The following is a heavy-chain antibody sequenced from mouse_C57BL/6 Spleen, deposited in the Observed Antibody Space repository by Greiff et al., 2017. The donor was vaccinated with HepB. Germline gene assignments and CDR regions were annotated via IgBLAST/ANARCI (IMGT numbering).Heavy chain of an antibody. Sequence: VKLVESGAELVRPGASVTLSCKASGYTFTDYEMHWVKQTPVHGLEWIGAIDPETGGTAYNQKFKGKAILTADKSSSTAYMELRSLTSEDSAVYYCTRRASSGLYFDYWGQGTTLTVSS. J-gene: IGHJ2*01. V-gene: IGHV1-15*01. CDR1: GYTFTDYE. CDR2: IDPETGGT. D-gene: IGHD3-2*02. CDR3: TRRASSGLYFDY.